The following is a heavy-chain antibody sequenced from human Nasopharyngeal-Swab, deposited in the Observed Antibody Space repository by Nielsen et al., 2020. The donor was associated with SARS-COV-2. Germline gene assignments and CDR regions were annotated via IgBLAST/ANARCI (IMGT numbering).Heavy chain of an antibody. CDR3: ARDGFGESPYYHYYGMDV. CDR1: GFTFSNYS. J-gene: IGHJ6*02. V-gene: IGHV3-21*01. Sequence: GGSLRLSCAASGFTFSNYSMNWVRQAPGKGLEWVSSISSSTSYIYYADSVKGRFTISRDNAKNSLYLQMNSLRAEDTAVYYCARDGFGESPYYHYYGMDVWGQGTTVTVSS. CDR2: ISSSTSYI. D-gene: IGHD3-10*01.